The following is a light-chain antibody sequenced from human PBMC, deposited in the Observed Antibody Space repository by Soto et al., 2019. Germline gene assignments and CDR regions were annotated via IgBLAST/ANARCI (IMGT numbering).Light chain of an antibody. V-gene: IGLV2-14*01. CDR3: SSYTSINTLVV. Sequence: QSALTQPASVSGSPGQSITIPCTGTSSDVGGYNYVSWYQQHAGEVPKLIIFEVSNRPSGVSNRFSGSKSANTASLTISGLQAEDEADYYCSSYTSINTLVVFGTGTKVTVL. J-gene: IGLJ1*01. CDR2: EVS. CDR1: SSDVGGYNY.